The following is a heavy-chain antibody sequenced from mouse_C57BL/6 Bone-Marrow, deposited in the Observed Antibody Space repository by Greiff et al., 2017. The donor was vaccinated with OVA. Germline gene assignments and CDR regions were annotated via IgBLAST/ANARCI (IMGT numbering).Heavy chain of an antibody. D-gene: IGHD1-3*01. V-gene: IGHV1-55*01. CDR1: GYTFTSYW. J-gene: IGHJ3*01. Sequence: QVQLQQPGAELVKPGASVKMSCKASGYTFTSYWITWVKQRPGQGLEWIGDIYPGSGSTNYNEKFKSKATLTVDTSSSTAYMQLSSLTSEDSAVFYSARALRLSDTWFAYWGQGTLVTVSA. CDR3: ARALRLSDTWFAY. CDR2: IYPGSGST.